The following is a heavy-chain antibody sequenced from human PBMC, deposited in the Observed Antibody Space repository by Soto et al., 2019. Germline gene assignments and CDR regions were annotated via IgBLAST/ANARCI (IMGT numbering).Heavy chain of an antibody. CDR2: ISAYNANT. Sequence: VASVKVSCKASGYIFPNYGISWVRQAPGQGLEWMGWISAYNANTNYAQKLQGRVTMTTDTSTSTAYMGLRSLTSDDTAVYYCVRDLDGSGSYYTDYWGQGTLVTVSS. CDR3: VRDLDGSGSYYTDY. CDR1: GYIFPNYG. V-gene: IGHV1-18*01. J-gene: IGHJ4*02. D-gene: IGHD3-10*01.